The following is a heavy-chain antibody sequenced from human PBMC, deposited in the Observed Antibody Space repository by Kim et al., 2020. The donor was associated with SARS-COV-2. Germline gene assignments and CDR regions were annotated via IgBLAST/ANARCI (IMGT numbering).Heavy chain of an antibody. D-gene: IGHD1-1*01. CDR2: IYYSGST. V-gene: IGHV4-39*07. CDR3: ARDRQLERREYDY. J-gene: IGHJ4*02. CDR1: GGSISSSSYY. Sequence: SETLSLTCTVSGGSISSSSYYWGWIRQPPGKGLEWIGSIYYSGSTYYNPSLKSRVTISVDTSKNQFSLKLSSVTAADTAVYYCARDRQLERREYDYWGQGTLVTVSS.